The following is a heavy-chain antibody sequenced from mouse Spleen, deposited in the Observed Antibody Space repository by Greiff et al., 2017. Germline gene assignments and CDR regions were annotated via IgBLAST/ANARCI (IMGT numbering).Heavy chain of an antibody. Sequence: VKLVESGPGLVAPSQSLSITCTVSGFSLTSYGVHWVRQPPGKGLEWLVVIWSDGSTTYNSALKSRLSISKDNSKSQVFLKMNSLQTDDTAMYYCARQTPFDGYYAMDYWGQGTSVTVSS. CDR1: GFSLTSYG. D-gene: IGHD2-3*01. CDR3: ARQTPFDGYYAMDY. CDR2: IWSDGST. J-gene: IGHJ4*01. V-gene: IGHV2-6-1*01.